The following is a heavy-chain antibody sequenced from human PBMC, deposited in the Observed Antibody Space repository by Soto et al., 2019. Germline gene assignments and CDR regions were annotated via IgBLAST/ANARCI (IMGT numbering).Heavy chain of an antibody. Sequence: HPGGSLRLSCAASGFTFSSYSMNWVRQAPGKGLEWVSYISSSSSTIYYADSVKGRFTISRDNAKNSLYLQMNSLRDEDTAVYYCARDLTYYDFWSGYYPRDFWGQGTLVTVSS. CDR3: ARDLTYYDFWSGYYPRDF. J-gene: IGHJ4*02. V-gene: IGHV3-48*02. CDR2: ISSSSSTI. CDR1: GFTFSSYS. D-gene: IGHD3-3*01.